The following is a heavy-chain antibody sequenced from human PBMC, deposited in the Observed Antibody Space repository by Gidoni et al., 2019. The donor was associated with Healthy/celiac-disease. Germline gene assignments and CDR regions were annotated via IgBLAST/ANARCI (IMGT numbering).Heavy chain of an antibody. CDR1: GYTFTSYY. CDR3: ASDYYYDSSGYSSPPLDI. D-gene: IGHD3-22*01. Sequence: QVQLVQSGAEVKKPGASVKVSCKASGYTFTSYYMHWVRQAPGQGLEWMGIINPSGGSTSYAQKFQGRVTMTRDTSTSTVYMELSSLRSEDTAVYYCASDYYYDSSGYSSPPLDIWGQGTMVTVSS. V-gene: IGHV1-46*03. CDR2: INPSGGST. J-gene: IGHJ3*02.